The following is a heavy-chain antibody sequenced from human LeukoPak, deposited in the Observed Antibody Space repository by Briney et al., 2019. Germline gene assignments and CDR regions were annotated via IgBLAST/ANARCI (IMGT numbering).Heavy chain of an antibody. CDR3: ARSNPEYSYGQAYYGMDV. V-gene: IGHV3-53*01. D-gene: IGHD5-18*01. CDR2: IYSGGST. J-gene: IGHJ6*02. CDR1: GFTVSSNY. Sequence: GGSLRLSCAASGFTVSSNYMSWVRQAPGKGLEWVSVIYSGGSTYYADCVKGRFTVSRDNSKNTLYLQMKSLRAEDTAVYYCARSNPEYSYGQAYYGMDVWGQGTTVTVSS.